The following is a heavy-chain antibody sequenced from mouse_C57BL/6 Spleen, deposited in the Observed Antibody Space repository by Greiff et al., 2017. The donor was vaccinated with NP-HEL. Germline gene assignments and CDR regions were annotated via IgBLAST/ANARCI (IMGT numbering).Heavy chain of an antibody. CDR2: IHPSDSDT. CDR3: AIEGHYYGSSYGYFDV. CDR1: GYTFTSYW. Sequence: VQLQQPGAELVKPGASVKVSCKASGYTFTSYWMHWVKQRPGQGLEWIGRIHPSDSDTNYNQKFKGKATLTVDKSSSTAYMQLSSLTSEDSAFYYCAIEGHYYGSSYGYFDVWGTGTTVTVSS. V-gene: IGHV1-74*01. D-gene: IGHD1-1*01. J-gene: IGHJ1*03.